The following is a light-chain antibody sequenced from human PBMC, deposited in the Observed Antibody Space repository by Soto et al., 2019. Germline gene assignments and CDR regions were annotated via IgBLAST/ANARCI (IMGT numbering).Light chain of an antibody. CDR3: SSYISDNGSYV. Sequence: QSVLTQTPSVSATPGQRVTISCSGSNSNIAGNSVDWYHQVPGAAPRLLIYKGTLRPPGVPDRFSASKSGTSASLDITGLHSEDEAHYYCSSYISDNGSYVFGTGTKVTVL. J-gene: IGLJ1*01. CDR1: NSNIAGNS. CDR2: KGT. V-gene: IGLV1-44*01.